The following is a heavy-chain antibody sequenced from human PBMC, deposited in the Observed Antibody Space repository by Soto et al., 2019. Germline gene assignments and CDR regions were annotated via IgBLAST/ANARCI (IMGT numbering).Heavy chain of an antibody. CDR3: ARGAVRGVMSLLGYYGMDV. CDR2: INHSGST. D-gene: IGHD3-10*01. CDR1: GGSFSGYY. Sequence: KLSETLSLTCAVYGGSFSGYYWSWIRQPPGKGLEWIGEINHSGSTNYNPSLKSRVTISVDTSKNQFSLKLSSVTAADTAVYYCARGAVRGVMSLLGYYGMDVWGQGTTVTVSS. V-gene: IGHV4-34*01. J-gene: IGHJ6*02.